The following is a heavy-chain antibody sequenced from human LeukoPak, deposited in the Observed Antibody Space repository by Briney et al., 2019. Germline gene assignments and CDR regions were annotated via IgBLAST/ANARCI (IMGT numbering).Heavy chain of an antibody. Sequence: GGSLRLSCAASGFTFSSYSMNWVRQAPGKGLEWVSSISSSSSYICYADSVKGRFTISRDNAKNSLYLQMNSLRAEDTAVYYCARVGYCGGDCYFEDYWGQGTLVTVSS. CDR2: ISSSSSYI. V-gene: IGHV3-21*01. CDR3: ARVGYCGGDCYFEDY. CDR1: GFTFSSYS. J-gene: IGHJ4*02. D-gene: IGHD2-21*02.